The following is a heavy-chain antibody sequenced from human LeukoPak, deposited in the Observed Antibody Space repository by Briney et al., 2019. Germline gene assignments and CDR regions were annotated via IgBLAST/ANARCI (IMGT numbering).Heavy chain of an antibody. CDR1: GGSFSGYY. V-gene: IGHV4-34*01. CDR2: TNHSGST. D-gene: IGHD2-2*02. J-gene: IGHJ3*02. Sequence: SETLSLTCAVYGGSFSGYYWSWIRQPPGKGLEWIGETNHSGSTNYNPSLTSRVTISVDTSKNQFSLKLSSVTAADTAVYYCARGWYCSSTSCYKRSDAFDIWGQGTMVTVSS. CDR3: ARGWYCSSTSCYKRSDAFDI.